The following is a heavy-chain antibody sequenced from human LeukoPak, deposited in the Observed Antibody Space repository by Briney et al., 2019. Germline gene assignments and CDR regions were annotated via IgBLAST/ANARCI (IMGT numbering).Heavy chain of an antibody. V-gene: IGHV1-2*02. J-gene: IGHJ4*02. CDR3: ARSYGSGSSYFDY. CDR2: LNPNSGGT. Sequence: ASVKVSCKASGYTFTGYYMHWVRQPPGQGLEWMGWLNPNSGGTNYAQKFQGRVTMTRDTSISTAYMELSRLRSDVTAVYYCARSYGSGSSYFDYWGQGTLVTVSS. CDR1: GYTFTGYY. D-gene: IGHD3-10*01.